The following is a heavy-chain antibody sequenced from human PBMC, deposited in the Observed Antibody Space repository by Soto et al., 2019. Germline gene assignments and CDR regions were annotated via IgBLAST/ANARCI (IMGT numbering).Heavy chain of an antibody. CDR2: INPNSGGT. J-gene: IGHJ4*02. V-gene: IGHV1-2*02. D-gene: IGHD2-2*01. CDR1: GFSFTNYY. Sequence: GASVKVSCKDSGFSFTNYYLHGVLQSPLQWLDWLGCINPNSGGTNYAQQFKGRVTMTRDTSITTAYMELSRLTSDDTAIYYCARDTKIPANAIHDGFWGQGTLVTVSS. CDR3: ARDTKIPANAIHDGF.